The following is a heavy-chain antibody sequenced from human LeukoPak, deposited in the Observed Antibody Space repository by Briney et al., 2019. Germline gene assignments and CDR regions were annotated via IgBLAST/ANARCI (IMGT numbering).Heavy chain of an antibody. CDR3: ASESRFDY. J-gene: IGHJ4*02. Sequence: PGGSLRLSCAASGFTVSNDYMTWVRQAPGKGLEWVSVIYSGGSIYYADSVKGRFTISRHNSKNTLHLQMNSLRPEDTAVYYCASESRFDYWGQGTLVTVSS. CDR2: IYSGGSI. D-gene: IGHD5/OR15-5a*01. CDR1: GFTVSNDY. V-gene: IGHV3-53*04.